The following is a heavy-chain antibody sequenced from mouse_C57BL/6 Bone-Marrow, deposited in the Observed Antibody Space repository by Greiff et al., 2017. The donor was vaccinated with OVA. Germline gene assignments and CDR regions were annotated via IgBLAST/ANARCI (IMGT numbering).Heavy chain of an antibody. V-gene: IGHV1-4*01. Sequence: QVQLKESGAELARPGASVKMSCKASGYTFTSYTMHWVKQRPGQGLEWIGYINPSSGYTKYNQKFKDKATLTADKSSSTAYMQLSSLTSEDSAVYYCARSWLGSMDYWGQGTSVTVSS. CDR2: INPSSGYT. CDR3: ARSWLGSMDY. J-gene: IGHJ4*01. CDR1: GYTFTSYT. D-gene: IGHD1-1*02.